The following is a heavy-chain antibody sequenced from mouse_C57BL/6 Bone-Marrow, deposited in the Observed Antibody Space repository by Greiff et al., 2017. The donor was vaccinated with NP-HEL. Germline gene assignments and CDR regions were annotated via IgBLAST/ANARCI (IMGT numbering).Heavy chain of an antibody. CDR2: INPSSGYT. CDR3: ARAYPPNAMDY. V-gene: IGHV1-4*01. CDR1: GYTFTSYT. Sequence: QVQLKESGAELARPGASVKMSCKASGYTFTSYTMHWVKQRPGQGLEWIGYINPSSGYTKYNQKFKDKATLTADKSSSTAYMQLSSLTSEDSAVYYCARAYPPNAMDYWGQGTSVTVSS. J-gene: IGHJ4*01. D-gene: IGHD2-10*01.